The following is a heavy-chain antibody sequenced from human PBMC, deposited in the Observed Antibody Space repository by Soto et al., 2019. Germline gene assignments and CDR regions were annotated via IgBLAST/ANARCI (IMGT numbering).Heavy chain of an antibody. V-gene: IGHV3-33*01. Sequence: VGSLRLSCAASGFTFSSYGMHWVRQAPGKGLEWVAVIWYDGSNKYYADSVKGRFTISRDNSKNTLYLQMNSLRAEDTAVYYCARDEWDDILTGYGMDVWGQGTTVTVSS. CDR2: IWYDGSNK. J-gene: IGHJ6*02. CDR3: ARDEWDDILTGYGMDV. CDR1: GFTFSSYG. D-gene: IGHD3-9*01.